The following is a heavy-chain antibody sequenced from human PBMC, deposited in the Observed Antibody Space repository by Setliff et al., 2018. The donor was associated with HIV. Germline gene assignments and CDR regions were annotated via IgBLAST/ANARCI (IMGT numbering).Heavy chain of an antibody. J-gene: IGHJ3*01. CDR3: ARLSVEDGFDV. CDR2: INPYSGDT. V-gene: IGHV1-2*02. Sequence: GASVKVSCKASGYTFTGYIIHWVRQAPGQGLEWVGWINPYSGDTTFAHKFRGRVTKTRDTSTSTAYMELSSLRFDDTAVYYCARLSVEDGFDVWGQGTLVTVSS. CDR1: GYTFTGYI.